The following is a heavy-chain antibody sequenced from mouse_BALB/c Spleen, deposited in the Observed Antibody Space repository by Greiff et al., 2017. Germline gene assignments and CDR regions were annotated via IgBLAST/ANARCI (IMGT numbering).Heavy chain of an antibody. CDR1: GFTFSSFG. J-gene: IGHJ1*01. V-gene: IGHV5-17*02. Sequence: EVKLQESGGGLVQPGGSRKLSCAASGFTFSSFGMHWVRQAPEKGLEWVAYISSGSSTIYYADTVKGRFTISRDNPKNTLFLQMTSLRSEDTAMYYCARSKYGNSYWYFDVWGAGTTVTVSS. CDR2: ISSGSSTI. D-gene: IGHD2-10*02. CDR3: ARSKYGNSYWYFDV.